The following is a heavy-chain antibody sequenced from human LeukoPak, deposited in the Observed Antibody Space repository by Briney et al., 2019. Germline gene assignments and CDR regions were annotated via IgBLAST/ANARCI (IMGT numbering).Heavy chain of an antibody. J-gene: IGHJ4*02. Sequence: SETLSLTCTVSGYSISSGYYWGWIRQPPGKGLEWIGSVYLSGSTNYNPSLKSRVTITVDTSKNQFSLKLSSVTAADTAVYYCAREVVYPDYWGQGTLVTVSS. CDR2: VYLSGST. CDR1: GYSISSGYY. CDR3: AREVVYPDY. V-gene: IGHV4-38-2*02. D-gene: IGHD2-8*02.